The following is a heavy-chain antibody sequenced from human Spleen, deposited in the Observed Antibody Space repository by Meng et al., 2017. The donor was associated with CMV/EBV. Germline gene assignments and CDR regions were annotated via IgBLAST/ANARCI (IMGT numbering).Heavy chain of an antibody. CDR2: IRFDGSKK. D-gene: IGHD2-8*02. Sequence: GESLKISCAASGFTFSSYWMHWVRQAPGKGLVWVAFIRFDGSKKYFADSVKGRFTMSRDNSQNTLYLQMNSLRVEDTAVYYCARALSWGSIDYWGQGALVTVSS. V-gene: IGHV3-30*02. CDR3: ARALSWGSIDY. J-gene: IGHJ4*02. CDR1: GFTFSSYW.